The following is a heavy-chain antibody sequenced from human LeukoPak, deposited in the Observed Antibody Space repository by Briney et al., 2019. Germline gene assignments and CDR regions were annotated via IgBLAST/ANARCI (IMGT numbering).Heavy chain of an antibody. CDR1: GFTFSSYA. CDR3: AKDPTYCSSTSCYWYGMDV. Sequence: GGSLRLSCAASGFTFSSYAMSWVRQAPGKGLEWVSAISGSGGSTYYADSVKGRFTISGDNSKNTLYLQMNSLRAEDTAVYYCAKDPTYCSSTSCYWYGMDVWGQGTTVTVSS. CDR2: ISGSGGST. D-gene: IGHD2-2*01. J-gene: IGHJ6*02. V-gene: IGHV3-23*01.